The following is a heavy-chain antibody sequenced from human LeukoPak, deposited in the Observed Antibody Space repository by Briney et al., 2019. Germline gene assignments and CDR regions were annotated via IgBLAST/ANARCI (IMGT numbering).Heavy chain of an antibody. D-gene: IGHD5-18*01. J-gene: IGHJ4*02. CDR3: ASDRYSYGYFDY. CDR1: GGSISSHY. V-gene: IGHV4-59*11. CDR2: IYHSGST. Sequence: SETLSLTCTVSGGSISSHYWSWIRQPPGKGLEWIGYIYHSGSTNYNPSLKSRVTISVDTFKNQFSLKLSSVTAADTAVYYCASDRYSYGYFDYWGQGTLVTVSS.